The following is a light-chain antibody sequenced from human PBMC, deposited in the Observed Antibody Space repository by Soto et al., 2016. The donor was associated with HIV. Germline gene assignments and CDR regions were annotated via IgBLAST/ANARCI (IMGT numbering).Light chain of an antibody. CDR2: DDD. CDR1: NIGDRS. J-gene: IGLJ3*02. V-gene: IGLV3-21*02. CDR3: QVWHSSSDHRV. Sequence: SYELTQPPSVSVAPGQTARITCGGHNIGDRSAHWYQQRPGQAPVLVVYDDDDRPSGIPERFSGSNSGNTATLTISRVEAGDEADYHCQVWHSSSDHRVFGGGTKLTVL.